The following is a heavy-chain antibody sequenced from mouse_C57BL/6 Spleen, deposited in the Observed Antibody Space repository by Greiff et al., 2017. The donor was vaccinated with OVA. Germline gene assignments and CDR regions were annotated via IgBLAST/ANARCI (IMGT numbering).Heavy chain of an antibody. CDR3: ARSYGYNY. J-gene: IGHJ2*01. D-gene: IGHD2-2*01. CDR2: INPNNGGT. Sequence: EVQLQQSGPELVKPGASVKISCKASGYTFTDYYMNWVKQSRGKSLEWIGDINPNNGGTSYNQKFKGKATLTVDKSSSTAYMELRSLTSEDSAVYYCARSYGYNYWGQGTTLTVSS. CDR1: GYTFTDYY. V-gene: IGHV1-26*01.